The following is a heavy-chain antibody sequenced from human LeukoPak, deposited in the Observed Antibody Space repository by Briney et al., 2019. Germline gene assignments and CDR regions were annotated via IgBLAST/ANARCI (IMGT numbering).Heavy chain of an antibody. CDR1: GGRIYSYY. CDR3: ARLKFYDSTGYSPGHYMDV. CDR2: LYPGVST. V-gene: IGHV4-4*07. D-gene: IGHD3-22*01. Sequence: SETLSLTCTVSGGRIYSYYWSWIRQAAGKGLEWIWRLYPGVSTNYNPSLKSRVTMSVDTSKNQFALKLSAVTAADTAVYYCARLKFYDSTGYSPGHYMDVWGKGTTVTVSS. J-gene: IGHJ6*03.